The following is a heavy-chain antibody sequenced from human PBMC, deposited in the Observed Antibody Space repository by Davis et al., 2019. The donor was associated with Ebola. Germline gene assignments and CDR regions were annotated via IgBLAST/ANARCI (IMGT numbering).Heavy chain of an antibody. D-gene: IGHD6-19*01. J-gene: IGHJ4*02. CDR2: ISYDGSNK. V-gene: IGHV3-30*03. CDR3: ATTQWLREFDN. CDR1: GFTFSSYG. Sequence: GGSLRLSCAASGFTFSSYGMHWVRQAPGKGLEWVAVISYDGSNKYYADSVKGRFTISRDKSNNTLYLEMNSLRVDDTAVYYCATTQWLREFDNWGQGTLVTVSS.